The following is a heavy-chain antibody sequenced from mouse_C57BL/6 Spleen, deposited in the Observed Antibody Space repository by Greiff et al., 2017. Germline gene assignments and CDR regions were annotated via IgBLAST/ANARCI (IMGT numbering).Heavy chain of an antibody. V-gene: IGHV5-16*01. Sequence: EVKLVESEGGLVQPGSSMKLSCTASGFTFSDYYMAWVRQVPEKGLEWVANINYDGSSTYYLDSLKSRFIISRDNAKNILYLQMSSLKSEDTATYYCARGLPFYAMDDWGQGTSVTVSS. J-gene: IGHJ4*01. CDR3: ARGLPFYAMDD. CDR1: GFTFSDYY. CDR2: INYDGSST. D-gene: IGHD5-5*01.